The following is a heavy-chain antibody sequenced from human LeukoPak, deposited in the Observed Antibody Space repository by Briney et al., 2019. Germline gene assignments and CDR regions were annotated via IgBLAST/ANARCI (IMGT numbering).Heavy chain of an antibody. CDR3: ARDSSSWYDY. CDR2: ISSSSSYI. J-gene: IGHJ4*02. V-gene: IGHV3-21*01. CDR1: GFTFSSYS. Sequence: GGSLRLSCAASGFTFSSYSMNWVRQAPGKGLEWVSSISSSSSYIYYADSVKGRFTISRDNAKNSLYLQMNSLRAEETAEYYCARDSSSWYDYWGQGTLVTVSS. D-gene: IGHD6-13*01.